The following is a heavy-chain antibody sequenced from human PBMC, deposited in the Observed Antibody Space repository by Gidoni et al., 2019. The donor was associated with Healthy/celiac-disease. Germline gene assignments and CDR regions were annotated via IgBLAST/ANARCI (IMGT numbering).Heavy chain of an antibody. D-gene: IGHD6-6*01. V-gene: IGHV1-18*01. Sequence: QVPLVQPAAEAKKSGASAMVSCKASGYTLTSYGTSWVRQASGQRLEWTGWIRAYNGNTNYAQKVQGRVTMTTDTSTSTAYMELRSLRSDDTAVYYCARDGPGIAARLGYWGQGTLVTVSS. CDR1: GYTLTSYG. CDR2: IRAYNGNT. J-gene: IGHJ4*02. CDR3: ARDGPGIAARLGY.